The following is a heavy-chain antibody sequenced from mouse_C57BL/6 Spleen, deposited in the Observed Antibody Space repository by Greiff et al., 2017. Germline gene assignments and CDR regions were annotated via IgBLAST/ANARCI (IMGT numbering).Heavy chain of an antibody. D-gene: IGHD2-4*01. J-gene: IGHJ4*01. V-gene: IGHV14-1*01. CDR3: TTWDYGYYAMDD. Sequence: VQLQQSGAELVRPGASVKLSCTASGFNIKDYYMHWVKQRPEQGLEWIGRIDPEDGDTEYAPKFQGKATMTADTSSNTAYLQLSSLTSEDTAVYYCTTWDYGYYAMDDWGQGTSVTVSS. CDR2: IDPEDGDT. CDR1: GFNIKDYY.